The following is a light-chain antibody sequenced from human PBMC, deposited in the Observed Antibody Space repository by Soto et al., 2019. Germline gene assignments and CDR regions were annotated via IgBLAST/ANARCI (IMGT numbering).Light chain of an antibody. V-gene: IGKV1-39*01. CDR3: QQYNSYWT. CDR1: QSISSD. J-gene: IGKJ1*01. CDR2: AAS. Sequence: DIQMTQSPSSLSASVGDRVTITCRASQSISSDLNWSQQKPGKDPKLLIYAASSLQSGVPSRFSGSGSGTEITLTISSLQPDDFATYYCQQYNSYWTFGQGTKVDIK.